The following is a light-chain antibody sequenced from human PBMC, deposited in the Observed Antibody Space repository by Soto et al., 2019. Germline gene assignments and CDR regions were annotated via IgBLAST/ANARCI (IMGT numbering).Light chain of an antibody. J-gene: IGKJ4*02. CDR1: QSVSSSY. Sequence: EIVLTQSPGTLSLSPGERATLSCRASQSVSSSYLAWYQQKPGQAPRLLIYGASSRATGIPDRFSGSGSGTDFTLTISRLEPEDFAVYYCQQYGSYPLTFGGGTKVEI. V-gene: IGKV3-20*01. CDR3: QQYGSYPLT. CDR2: GAS.